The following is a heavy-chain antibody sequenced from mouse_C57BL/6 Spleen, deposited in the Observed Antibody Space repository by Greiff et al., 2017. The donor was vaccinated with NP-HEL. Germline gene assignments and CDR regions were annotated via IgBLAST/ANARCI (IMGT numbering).Heavy chain of an antibody. CDR3: ARWDGYVLYDYAMDY. V-gene: IGHV1-52*01. CDR1: GYTFTSYW. CDR2: IDPSDSET. D-gene: IGHD2-2*01. Sequence: VQLQQPGAELVRPGSSVKLSCKASGYTFTSYWMHWVKQRPIQGLEWIGNIDPSDSETHYNQKFKDKATLTVDKSSSTAYMQLSSLTSEDSAVYYCARWDGYVLYDYAMDYWGQGTSVTVSS. J-gene: IGHJ4*01.